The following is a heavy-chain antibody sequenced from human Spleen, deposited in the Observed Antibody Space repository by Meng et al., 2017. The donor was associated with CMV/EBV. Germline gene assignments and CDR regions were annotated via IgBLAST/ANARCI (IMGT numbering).Heavy chain of an antibody. CDR2: IYYSGST. Sequence: SETLSLTCTVSGGSVSSGSYYWSWIRQPPGKGLEWIGYIYYSGSTNYNPSLKSRVTISVDTSKNQFSLRVSSVAAADTAVYYCARGNYDILTGYFKSSFDYWGQGTLVTVSS. D-gene: IGHD3-9*01. V-gene: IGHV4-61*01. CDR1: GGSVSSGSYY. CDR3: ARGNYDILTGYFKSSFDY. J-gene: IGHJ4*02.